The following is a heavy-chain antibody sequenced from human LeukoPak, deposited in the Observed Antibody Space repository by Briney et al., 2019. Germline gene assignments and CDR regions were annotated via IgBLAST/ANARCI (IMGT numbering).Heavy chain of an antibody. CDR1: GASITTSLYY. V-gene: IGHV4-39*01. D-gene: IGHD3-10*01. CDR2: VYYFGNA. J-gene: IGHJ5*02. Sequence: SETLSLTFSVSGASITTSLYYCGWIRQSPGKGLEWIGSVYYFGNAYYRPSLMSRATISIDTSKKRISLNLTSVTARDTAIYYCATHKDVSSFDPWGQGTLVTVSS. CDR3: ATHKDVSSFDP.